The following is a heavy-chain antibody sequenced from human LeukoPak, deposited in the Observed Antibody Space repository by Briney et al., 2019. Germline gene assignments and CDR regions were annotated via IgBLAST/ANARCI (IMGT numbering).Heavy chain of an antibody. CDR1: GFTFSDYY. Sequence: GGFLRLSCAASGFTFSDYYMSWIRQAPGKGLEWVSYISSSGSTIYYADSVKGRFTISRDNAKNSLYLQMNSLRAEDTAVYYCARSVELLDYFDYWGQGTLVTVSS. CDR3: ARSVELLDYFDY. CDR2: ISSSGSTI. D-gene: IGHD1-26*01. J-gene: IGHJ4*02. V-gene: IGHV3-11*01.